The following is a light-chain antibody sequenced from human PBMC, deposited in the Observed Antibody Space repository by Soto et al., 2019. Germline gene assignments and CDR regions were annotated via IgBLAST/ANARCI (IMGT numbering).Light chain of an antibody. V-gene: IGLV1-51*02. CDR1: SSNIGNNY. Sequence: QSVLRQPPSVSAAPGQTVTISCSGSSSNIGNNYVSWYQHLPGTAPRLLIFENNKRPSGIPDRFSGSKSGTSATLAITGLQTGDEADYYCGTWDIRLNINWVFGGGTKLTVL. CDR2: ENN. CDR3: GTWDIRLNINWV. J-gene: IGLJ3*02.